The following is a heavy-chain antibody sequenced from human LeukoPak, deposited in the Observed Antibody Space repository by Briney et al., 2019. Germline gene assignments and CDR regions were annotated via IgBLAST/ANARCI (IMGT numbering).Heavy chain of an antibody. J-gene: IGHJ4*02. CDR2: IYYSGST. CDR1: GGSISSSSYY. CDR3: ARHSSGGPDDY. Sequence: SETLPLTCTVSGGSISSSSYYWGWIRQPPGKGPEWIGSIYYSGSTYYNPSLKSRVTISVDTSKNQFSLKLSSVTAADTAVYYCARHSSGGPDDYWGQGTLVTVSS. D-gene: IGHD2-15*01. V-gene: IGHV4-39*01.